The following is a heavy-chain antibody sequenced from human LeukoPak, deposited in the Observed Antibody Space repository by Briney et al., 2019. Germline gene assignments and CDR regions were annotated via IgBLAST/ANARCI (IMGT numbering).Heavy chain of an antibody. Sequence: GGSLRLSCAASGFTFSSYGMHWVRQAPGKRLEWVAVISYDGSNKYYADSVKGRFTISRDNSKNTLYLQMNSLRAEDTAVYYCASSSSWYWYWGQGTLVTVSS. CDR3: ASSSSWYWY. CDR1: GFTFSSYG. CDR2: ISYDGSNK. D-gene: IGHD6-13*01. V-gene: IGHV3-30*03. J-gene: IGHJ4*02.